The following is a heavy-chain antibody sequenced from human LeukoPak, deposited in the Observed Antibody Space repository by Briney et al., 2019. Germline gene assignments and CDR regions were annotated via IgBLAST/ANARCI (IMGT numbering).Heavy chain of an antibody. CDR3: AFSGGSGSYNWFDP. Sequence: ASVKVSCKVSGYTLTELSMHWVRPAPGKGLEWMGGFDPEDGETIYAQKFQGRVTMTEDTSTDTAYMELSSLRSEDTPGYYLAFSGGSGSYNWFDPGAREPWSPSPQ. D-gene: IGHD3-10*01. V-gene: IGHV1-24*01. J-gene: IGHJ5*02. CDR2: FDPEDGET. CDR1: GYTLTELS.